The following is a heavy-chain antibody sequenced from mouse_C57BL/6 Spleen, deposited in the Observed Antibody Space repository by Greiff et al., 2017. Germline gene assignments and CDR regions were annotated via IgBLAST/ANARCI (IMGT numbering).Heavy chain of an antibody. J-gene: IGHJ4*01. CDR1: GYTFTDYE. CDR2: IDPETGGT. V-gene: IGHV1-15*01. D-gene: IGHD1-1*01. Sequence: VQLQQSGAELVRPGASVTLSCKASGYTFTDYEMHWVKQTPVHGLEWIGAIDPETGGTAYNQKFKGKAILTADKSSSTAYMELRSLTSEDSAVXYCTRGGYYGSSLDAMDYWGQGTSVTVAS. CDR3: TRGGYYGSSLDAMDY.